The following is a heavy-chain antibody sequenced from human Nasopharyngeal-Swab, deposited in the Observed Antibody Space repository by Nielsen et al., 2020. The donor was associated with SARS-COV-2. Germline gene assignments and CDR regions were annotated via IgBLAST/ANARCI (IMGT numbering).Heavy chain of an antibody. CDR1: GSSFTSYW. Sequence: GESLKISCKGSGSSFTSYWIGWVRQMPGKGLEWMGIIYPGDSDTRYSPSFQGQVTISADKSISTAYLQWSSLKASDTAIYFCARRAARDGYNYEVDPWGQGTLVTVSS. CDR2: IYPGDSDT. CDR3: ARRAARDGYNYEVDP. D-gene: IGHD5-24*01. V-gene: IGHV5-51*01. J-gene: IGHJ5*02.